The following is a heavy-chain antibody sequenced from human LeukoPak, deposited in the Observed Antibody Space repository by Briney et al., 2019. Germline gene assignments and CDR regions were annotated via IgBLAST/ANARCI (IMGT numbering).Heavy chain of an antibody. Sequence: GGSLRLSCAASGFTFSSYEMNWVRKAPGKGLERVSYISSSGDTIYYADSVKGRFTISRDNAKNSLYLQMNSLRAEDTAIYYCARWKESGWVTDYWGQGTLVTVSS. V-gene: IGHV3-48*03. J-gene: IGHJ4*02. CDR1: GFTFSSYE. CDR3: ARWKESGWVTDY. D-gene: IGHD6-19*01. CDR2: ISSSGDTI.